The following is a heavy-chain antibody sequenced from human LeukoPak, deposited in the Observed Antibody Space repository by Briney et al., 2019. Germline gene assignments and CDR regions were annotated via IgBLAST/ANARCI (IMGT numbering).Heavy chain of an antibody. CDR1: GYTFTSYG. J-gene: IGHJ5*02. CDR2: ISAYNGNT. Sequence: GASVKVFCKASGYTFTSYGISWLRQAPGQGLEWMGWISAYNGNTNYAQKLQGRVTMTTDTSTSTAYMELRSLRSDDTAVYYCARDTYYYDSSGPLDPWGQGTLVTVSS. D-gene: IGHD3-22*01. V-gene: IGHV1-18*01. CDR3: ARDTYYYDSSGPLDP.